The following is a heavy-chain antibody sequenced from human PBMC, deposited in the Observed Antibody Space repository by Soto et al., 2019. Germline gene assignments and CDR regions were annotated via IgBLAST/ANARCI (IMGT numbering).Heavy chain of an antibody. CDR2: FDPEDGET. J-gene: IGHJ5*02. D-gene: IGHD3-3*01. Sequence: VASVKVSCKVSGYTLTELSMHWVRQAPGKGLEWMGGFDPEDGETIYAQKFQGRVTMTEDTSTDTAYMELSSLRSEDTAVYYCAAAYYDFWSTENNWFDPWGQGTLVTVS. V-gene: IGHV1-24*01. CDR3: AAAYYDFWSTENNWFDP. CDR1: GYTLTELS.